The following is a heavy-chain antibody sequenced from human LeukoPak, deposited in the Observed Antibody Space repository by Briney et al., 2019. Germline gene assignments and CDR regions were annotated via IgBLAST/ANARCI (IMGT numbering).Heavy chain of an antibody. CDR3: ARGGVYDYVWGSYRQPDF. V-gene: IGHV1-2*06. CDR1: GYTFTGYY. J-gene: IGHJ4*02. Sequence: ASVKVSCKASGYTFTGYYMHWVRRAPGQGLEWMGRINPNSGGTNYAQKFQGRVTMTRDTSISTAYMELSRLRSDDTAVYYCARGGVYDYVWGSYRQPDFWGQGTLVTVSS. CDR2: INPNSGGT. D-gene: IGHD3-16*02.